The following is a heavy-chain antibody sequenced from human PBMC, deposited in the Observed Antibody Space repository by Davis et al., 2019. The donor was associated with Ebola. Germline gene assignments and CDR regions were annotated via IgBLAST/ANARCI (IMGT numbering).Heavy chain of an antibody. V-gene: IGHV3-23*01. J-gene: IGHJ4*02. Sequence: GESLKISCTASGFTFSSYAMSWVRQAPGKGLVWVSTLSGGSSSTYYADSVRGRFTISRDNSNNRLDLQMNSLRAEDTATYYCARYCHYPDCSYFDCWSQGTVVAVSS. CDR3: ARYCHYPDCSYFDC. CDR1: GFTFSSYA. D-gene: IGHD2-15*01. CDR2: LSGGSSST.